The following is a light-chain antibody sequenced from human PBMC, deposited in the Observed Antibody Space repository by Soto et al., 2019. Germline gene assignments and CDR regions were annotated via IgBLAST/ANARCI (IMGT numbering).Light chain of an antibody. CDR2: DVI. V-gene: IGLV2-8*01. CDR3: SSYGGSNNFVV. Sequence: QSALTQPPSASGSPGQSVTMSCTGTSSDNGGNNFVSWYQHHPGKAPKLMLYDVIKRPSGVPARFSGSKSGNTASLTVSGLQAEDEADYYCSSYGGSNNFVVFGGGTKVTVL. J-gene: IGLJ2*01. CDR1: SSDNGGNNF.